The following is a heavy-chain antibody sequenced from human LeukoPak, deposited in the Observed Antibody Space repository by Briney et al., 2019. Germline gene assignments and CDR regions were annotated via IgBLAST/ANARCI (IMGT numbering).Heavy chain of an antibody. Sequence: GGSLRLSCAASGFTFSSYSMNWVRQAPGKGLEWVSSISSSSSYIYYADSVKGRFTISRDNAKNSLQLQMNSLRAEDTAVYYCAKCVVVVPAATPSFGMDVWGQGTTVTVSS. CDR3: AKCVVVVPAATPSFGMDV. CDR1: GFTFSSYS. D-gene: IGHD2-2*01. J-gene: IGHJ6*02. CDR2: ISSSSSYI. V-gene: IGHV3-21*01.